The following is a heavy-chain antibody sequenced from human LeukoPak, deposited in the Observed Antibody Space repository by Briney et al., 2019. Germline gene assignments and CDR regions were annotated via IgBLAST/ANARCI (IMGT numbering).Heavy chain of an antibody. D-gene: IGHD3-22*01. J-gene: IGHJ5*02. CDR1: GYTFTGYY. CDR2: INPNSGGT. V-gene: IGHV1-2*02. Sequence: ASVKVSCKASGYTFTGYYMHWVRQAPGQGLEWMGWINPNSGGTNYAQKFQGRVTMTRDTSISTAYMELSRLRSDDTAVYYCARAYYYDSSGFPWLDPWGQGTLVTVSS. CDR3: ARAYYYDSSGFPWLDP.